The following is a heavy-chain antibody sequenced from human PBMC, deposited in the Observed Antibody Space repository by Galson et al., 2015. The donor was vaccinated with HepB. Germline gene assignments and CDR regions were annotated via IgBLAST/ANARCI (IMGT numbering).Heavy chain of an antibody. V-gene: IGHV3-23*01. CDR2: IRDNGENT. J-gene: IGHJ4*02. CDR3: ASQLWNLPY. Sequence: SLRLSCATSGLTFSSTGMSWVRQAPGKGLEWVSSIRDNGENTHYADSVQGRFIVSRDNFKNTVYLQMNGLRAEDTAIYYCASQLWNLPYWGQGTLVTVSS. CDR1: GLTFSSTG. D-gene: IGHD1-7*01.